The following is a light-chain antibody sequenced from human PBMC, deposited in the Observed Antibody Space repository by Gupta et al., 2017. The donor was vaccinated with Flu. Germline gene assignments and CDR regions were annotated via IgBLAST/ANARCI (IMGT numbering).Light chain of an antibody. CDR1: QSVSNY. J-gene: IGKJ1*01. Sequence: DIQMTQSPSSLSASVGDRVTITCRTSQSVSNYLNWYQKKPGKAPNLLIYGASISQSGVPSRFSGSGSGTEFTLTISNLQPEDSATYYCQQSYSIPMFGQGTKVEIK. CDR2: GAS. V-gene: IGKV1-39*01. CDR3: QQSYSIPM.